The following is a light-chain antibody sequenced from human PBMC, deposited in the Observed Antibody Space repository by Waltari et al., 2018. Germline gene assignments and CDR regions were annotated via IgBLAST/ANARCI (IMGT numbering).Light chain of an antibody. CDR3: QHYNDWPSWT. V-gene: IGKV3-15*01. CDR2: GAS. J-gene: IGKJ1*01. Sequence: EIVMTQSPATLSLSPGDRATLSCRASQSVSSNLAWYRQKPGQAPRLLIYGASTRATGIPARFSGGGSGTEFTLTISSLQSEDFATYYCQHYNDWPSWTFGQGTKVEIK. CDR1: QSVSSN.